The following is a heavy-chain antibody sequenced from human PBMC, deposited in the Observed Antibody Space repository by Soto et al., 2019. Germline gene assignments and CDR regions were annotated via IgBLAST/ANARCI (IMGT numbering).Heavy chain of an antibody. CDR1: GYTFTSYG. J-gene: IGHJ4*02. Sequence: GASVKVSCKASGYTFTSYGISWVRQAPGQGLEWMGWISAYNGNTNYAQKLQGRVAMTTDTSTSTAYMELRSLRSDDTAVYYCARAPRWLQFMYSFDYWGQGTLVTVS. CDR3: ARAPRWLQFMYSFDY. D-gene: IGHD5-12*01. CDR2: ISAYNGNT. V-gene: IGHV1-18*01.